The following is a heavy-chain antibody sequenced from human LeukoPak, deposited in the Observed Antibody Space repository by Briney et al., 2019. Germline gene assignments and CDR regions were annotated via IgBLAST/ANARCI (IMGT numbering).Heavy chain of an antibody. D-gene: IGHD6-19*01. CDR2: MNPNSGNT. Sequence: GASVKVSCKASGYTFTSYDINWVRQATGQGLEWMGWMNPNSGNTGYAQKFQGRVTMTRNTSISTAYMELSSLRSEDTALYYCARGEQWLVPENYYYYYGMDVWGQGTTVTVPS. V-gene: IGHV1-8*01. CDR1: GYTFTSYD. J-gene: IGHJ6*02. CDR3: ARGEQWLVPENYYYYYGMDV.